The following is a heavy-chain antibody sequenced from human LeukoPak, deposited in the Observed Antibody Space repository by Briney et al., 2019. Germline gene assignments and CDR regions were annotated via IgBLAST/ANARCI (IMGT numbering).Heavy chain of an antibody. CDR3: ARVRYCSTNRCYDREFDN. V-gene: IGHV4-59*12. J-gene: IGHJ4*02. Sequence: PSETPSLTCTVSGGSISSYYWSWIRQPPGKGLEWIGYIYYSGSTNYNPFLKSRITISVDTSKNQFSLKLNSVTAADTAVYYCARVRYCSTNRCYDREFDNWGQGTLVTVSS. D-gene: IGHD2-2*01. CDR1: GGSISSYY. CDR2: IYYSGST.